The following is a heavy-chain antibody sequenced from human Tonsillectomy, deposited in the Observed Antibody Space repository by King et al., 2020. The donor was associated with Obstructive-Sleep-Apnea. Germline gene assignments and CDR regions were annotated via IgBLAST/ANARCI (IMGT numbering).Heavy chain of an antibody. CDR2: IYWDDDK. V-gene: IGHV2-5*02. Sequence: FTLKESGPTLVKPTQTLTLTCTFSGLSLNSNAMRVAWIRQPPGKALEWLALIYWDDDKRYSPSLKSRLTITKDTSKNQVVLTMTNMDPVDTATYYCARPSGGHGMDVWGQGTTVTVSS. CDR3: ARPSGGHGMDV. J-gene: IGHJ6*02. CDR1: GLSLNSNAMR.